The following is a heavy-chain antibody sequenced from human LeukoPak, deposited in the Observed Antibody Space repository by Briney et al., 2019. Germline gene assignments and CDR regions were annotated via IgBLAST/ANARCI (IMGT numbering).Heavy chain of an antibody. Sequence: SETLSLTCTVSGGSISSYYWSWIRQPPGKGLEWIGYICYSGSTNYNPSLKSRVTISVDTSKNQFSLKLSSVTAADTAVYYCARRIGYREAGYNWFDPWGQGTLVTVSS. V-gene: IGHV4-59*08. D-gene: IGHD3-3*01. J-gene: IGHJ5*02. CDR1: GGSISSYY. CDR2: ICYSGST. CDR3: ARRIGYREAGYNWFDP.